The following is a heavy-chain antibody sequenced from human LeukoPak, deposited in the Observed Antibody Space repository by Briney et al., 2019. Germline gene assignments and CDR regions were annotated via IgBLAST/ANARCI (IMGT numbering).Heavy chain of an antibody. Sequence: GGSLRLSCAASGFTFSSYSMNWVRQAPGKGLEWVSSISSSSSYIYYADSVKGRFTISRDNSKNTLYLQMNSLRAEDTALYYCAKEGKQWLVQGDAFDIWGRGTMVTVSS. CDR3: AKEGKQWLVQGDAFDI. D-gene: IGHD6-19*01. J-gene: IGHJ3*02. CDR1: GFTFSSYS. V-gene: IGHV3-21*04. CDR2: ISSSSSYI.